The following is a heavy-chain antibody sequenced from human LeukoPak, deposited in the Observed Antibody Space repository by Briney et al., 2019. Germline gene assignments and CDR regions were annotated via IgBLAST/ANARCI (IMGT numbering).Heavy chain of an antibody. CDR3: ARGFWSGYNEDYYYYDMDV. V-gene: IGHV1-2*02. Sequence: ASVKVSCKASGYTFTGYHMHWVRQAPGQGLEWMGWINPNSGGTNYAQKFQGRVTMTRDTSISTAYMELSRLRSDDTAVYYCARGFWSGYNEDYYYYDMDVWGQGTTVTVSS. CDR2: INPNSGGT. CDR1: GYTFTGYH. J-gene: IGHJ6*02. D-gene: IGHD3-3*01.